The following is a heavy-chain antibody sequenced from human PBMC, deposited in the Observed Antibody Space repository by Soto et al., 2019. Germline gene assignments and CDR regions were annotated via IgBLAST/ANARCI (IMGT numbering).Heavy chain of an antibody. V-gene: IGHV4-34*01. J-gene: IGHJ4*02. D-gene: IGHD3-3*01. CDR2: INHSRGT. CDR3: ARMRSVGIRRLDY. Sequence: QVQLQQCGAGLLKPSETLSLTCAVSGGTFSGYYWRWIRQPPGKGLEWMGEINHSRGTNYNPPLKHRVNISVDTSRIQCFLKLRSVTAADSSVYYCARMRSVGIRRLDYWGQGNLVTVSS. CDR1: GGTFSGYY.